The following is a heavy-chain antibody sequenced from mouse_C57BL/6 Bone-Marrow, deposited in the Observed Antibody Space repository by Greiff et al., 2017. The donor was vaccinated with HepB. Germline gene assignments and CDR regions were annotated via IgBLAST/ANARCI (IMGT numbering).Heavy chain of an antibody. CDR2: IYPGSGST. CDR1: GYTFTSYW. J-gene: IGHJ1*03. D-gene: IGHD1-1*01. Sequence: QVQLQQSGAELVKPGASVKMSCKASGYTFTSYWITWVKQRPGQGLEWIGDIYPGSGSTNYNEKFKSKATLTVDTSSSTAYMQLSSLTSEDSAVYYCARYYGSSFWYFDVWGTGTTVTVSS. CDR3: ARYYGSSFWYFDV. V-gene: IGHV1-55*01.